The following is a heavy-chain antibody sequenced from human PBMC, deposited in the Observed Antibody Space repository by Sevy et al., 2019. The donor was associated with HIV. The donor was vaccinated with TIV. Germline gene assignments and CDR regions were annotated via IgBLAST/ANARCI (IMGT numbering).Heavy chain of an antibody. CDR3: ARGGIAAAGTVFGAFDI. J-gene: IGHJ3*02. CDR1: GYTFTSYG. CDR2: ISAYNGNT. Sequence: ASVKVSCKASGYTFTSYGISWVRQAPGQGLEWMGWISAYNGNTNYAQKLQGRVTMTTDTSTSTAYMELRSLRSDDTAVYYCARGGIAAAGTVFGAFDIWGQGTMVTVSS. V-gene: IGHV1-18*01. D-gene: IGHD6-13*01.